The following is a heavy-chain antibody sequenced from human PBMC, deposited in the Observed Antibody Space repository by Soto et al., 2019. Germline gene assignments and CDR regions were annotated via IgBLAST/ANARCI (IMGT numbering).Heavy chain of an antibody. D-gene: IGHD3-22*01. V-gene: IGHV4-30-4*01. Sequence: PSETLSLTCTVSGGSISSGDYYWSWIRQPPGKGLEWIGYIYYSGSTYYNPSLKSRVTISVDTSKNQFSLKLSSVTAADTAVYYCARDKNYYDSSGSSDAFDIWGQGTMVTVSS. CDR3: ARDKNYYDSSGSSDAFDI. CDR2: IYYSGST. J-gene: IGHJ3*02. CDR1: GGSISSGDYY.